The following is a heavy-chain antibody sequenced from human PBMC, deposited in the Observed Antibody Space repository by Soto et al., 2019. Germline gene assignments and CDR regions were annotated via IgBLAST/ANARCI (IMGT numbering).Heavy chain of an antibody. CDR1: GYTFTSYG. J-gene: IGHJ5*02. D-gene: IGHD3-10*01. Sequence: QVQLVQSGAEVKKPGASVKVSCKASGYTFTSYGISWVRQAPGQGLEWMGWISAYNGNTNYAQKLQGRVTMTTDNCTSTAYMERRSRRSDDTAGYYCARDHGITMVRGGPGSFDLWGQGTLVPVSS. CDR3: ARDHGITMVRGGPGSFDL. V-gene: IGHV1-18*01. CDR2: ISAYNGNT.